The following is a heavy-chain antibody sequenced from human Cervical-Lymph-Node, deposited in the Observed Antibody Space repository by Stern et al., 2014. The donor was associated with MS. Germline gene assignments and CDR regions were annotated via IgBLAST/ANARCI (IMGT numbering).Heavy chain of an antibody. J-gene: IGHJ1*01. CDR3: AKVGAIAVAGTGFQH. Sequence: VQLEESGGGVLQPGRSLRLSCAASGFTFSSYGMHWVRQAPGKGLEWVAVISYDGSNKYYADSVKGRFTISRDNSKNTLYLQMNSLRAEDTAVYYCAKVGAIAVAGTGFQHWGQGTLVTVSS. V-gene: IGHV3-30*18. D-gene: IGHD6-19*01. CDR2: ISYDGSNK. CDR1: GFTFSSYG.